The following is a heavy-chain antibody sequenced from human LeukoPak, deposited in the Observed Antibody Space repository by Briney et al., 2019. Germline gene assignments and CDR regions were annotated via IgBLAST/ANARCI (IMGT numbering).Heavy chain of an antibody. CDR2: ISETGSHT. V-gene: IGHV3-23*01. D-gene: IGHD6-13*01. Sequence: GGSLRLSCAASGFTFSSNAMTWVRQAPGQGLEWVSSISETGSHTFYADSVKGRFTISRDNTKNTLFLQMNSLRVEDTAMYYCAKDFSSSWQFDPWGQGTLVTVSS. CDR1: GFTFSSNA. J-gene: IGHJ5*02. CDR3: AKDFSSSWQFDP.